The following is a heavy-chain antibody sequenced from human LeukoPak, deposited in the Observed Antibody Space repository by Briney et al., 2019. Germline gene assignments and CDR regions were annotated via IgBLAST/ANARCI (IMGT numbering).Heavy chain of an antibody. CDR2: IYPGDSDT. CDR1: GYSFTSYW. D-gene: IGHD2-15*01. V-gene: IGHV5-51*01. CDR3: ARGMRYCSGGSCYGTYYFDY. J-gene: IGHJ4*02. Sequence: GESLKISCNGSGYSFTSYWIGWVRQMPGKGLEWMGIIYPGDSDTRYSPSFQGQVTISADKSISTAYLQWSSLKASDTAMYYCARGMRYCSGGSCYGTYYFDYWGQGTLVTVSS.